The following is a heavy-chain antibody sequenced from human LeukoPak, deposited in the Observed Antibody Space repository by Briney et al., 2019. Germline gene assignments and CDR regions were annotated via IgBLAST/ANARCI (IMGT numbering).Heavy chain of an antibody. Sequence: GREWGSAISGSGGSTYYADSVKGRFTISRDNSKNTLYLQMNSLRAEDTAVYYCAKGAGYYPFDYWGQGTLVTVSS. J-gene: IGHJ4*02. D-gene: IGHD3-22*01. V-gene: IGHV3-23*01. CDR3: AKGAGYYPFDY. CDR2: ISGSGGST.